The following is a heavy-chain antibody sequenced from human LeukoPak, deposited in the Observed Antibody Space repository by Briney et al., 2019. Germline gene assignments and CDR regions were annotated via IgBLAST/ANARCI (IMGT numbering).Heavy chain of an antibody. V-gene: IGHV5-51*01. Sequence: GESLKISSKGSGYSFTNYWIGWVRQMTGKGLEWMGIIHPGDSGTRYSTSLQGQVTMSVDESITTAYLQWSSLRASDSAIYDCARGGTYRDGSSDYWGQGTLVTVSS. J-gene: IGHJ4*02. CDR1: GYSFTNYW. CDR2: IHPGDSGT. CDR3: ARGGTYRDGSSDY. D-gene: IGHD5-18*01.